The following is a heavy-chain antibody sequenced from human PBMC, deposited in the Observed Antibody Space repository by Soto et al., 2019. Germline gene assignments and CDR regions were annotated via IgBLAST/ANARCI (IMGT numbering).Heavy chain of an antibody. CDR1: GFTFSSYS. V-gene: IGHV3-21*01. Sequence: EVQLVESGGGLVKPGGSLRLSCAASGFTFSSYSMNWVRQAPGKGLEWVSSISRSSSYIYYADSVKGRFTISRDNAKNSLYLQMNSLRAEDTAVYYCARDLEITFYYYYGIDVWGQGTTVTVSS. J-gene: IGHJ6*02. D-gene: IGHD1-20*01. CDR3: ARDLEITFYYYYGIDV. CDR2: ISRSSSYI.